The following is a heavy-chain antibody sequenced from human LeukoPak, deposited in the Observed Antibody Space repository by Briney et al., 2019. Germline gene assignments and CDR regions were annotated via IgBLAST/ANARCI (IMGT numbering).Heavy chain of an antibody. CDR1: GFTFSTYA. Sequence: PGGSLRLSCAASGFTFSTYAMSWVRQAPGKGLEWVSGISGSGGSTFYADSVKGRLTISRDNSKNTLYVQMNSLRAEDTAVYYCARDSSSWFNWFDPWGQGTLVTVSS. J-gene: IGHJ5*02. V-gene: IGHV3-23*01. CDR3: ARDSSSWFNWFDP. CDR2: ISGSGGST. D-gene: IGHD6-13*01.